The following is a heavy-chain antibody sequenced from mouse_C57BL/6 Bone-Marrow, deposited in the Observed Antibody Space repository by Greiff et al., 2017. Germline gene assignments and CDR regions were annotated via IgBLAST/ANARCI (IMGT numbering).Heavy chain of an antibody. V-gene: IGHV1-81*01. CDR2: IYPRSGNT. CDR3: AREEGYGNCEWGCYFDY. Sequence: QVQLQQSGAELARPGASVKLSCKASGYTFTSYGISWVKQRTGQGLEWIGEIYPRSGNTYYTEKFKGKATLTADKSSSTAYMELRSLTSEDSAVYFCAREEGYGNCEWGCYFDYWGQGTTLTVSS. CDR1: GYTFTSYG. D-gene: IGHD2-1*01. J-gene: IGHJ2*01.